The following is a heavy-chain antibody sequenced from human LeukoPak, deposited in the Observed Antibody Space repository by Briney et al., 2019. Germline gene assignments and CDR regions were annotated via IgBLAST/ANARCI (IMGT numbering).Heavy chain of an antibody. CDR3: ARWARVTRPYFDY. V-gene: IGHV4-39*07. Sequence: SETLSLTCTVSGGSISSSSYYWGWIRQPPGKGLEWIGAIYYSGNTYYNPSLKSRVTISVDTSKNQFSLKLSSVTAADTAVYYCARWARVTRPYFDYWGQGTLVTVSS. D-gene: IGHD4-23*01. J-gene: IGHJ4*02. CDR2: IYYSGNT. CDR1: GGSISSSSYY.